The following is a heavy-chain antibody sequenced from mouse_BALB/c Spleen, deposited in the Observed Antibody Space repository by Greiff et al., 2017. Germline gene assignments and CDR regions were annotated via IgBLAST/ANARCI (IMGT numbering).Heavy chain of an antibody. D-gene: IGHD1-2*01. CDR1: GFSLTGYG. J-gene: IGHJ1*01. CDR3: ARDGHYYGSSYWYFDV. CDR2: IWGDGST. V-gene: IGHV2-6-7*01. Sequence: QVQLKQSGPGLVAPSQSLSITCTVSGFSLTGYGVNWVRQPPGKGLEWLGMIWGDGSTDYNSALKSRLSISKDNSKSQVFLKMNSLQTDDTARYYCARDGHYYGSSYWYFDVWGAGTTVTVSS.